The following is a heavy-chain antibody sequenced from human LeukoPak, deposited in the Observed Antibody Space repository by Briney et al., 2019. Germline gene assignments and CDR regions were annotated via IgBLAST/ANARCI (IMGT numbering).Heavy chain of an antibody. D-gene: IGHD3-10*01. J-gene: IGHJ4*02. CDR1: GFTFSSYG. Sequence: GGSLRLSCAASGFTFSSYGMHWVRQAPGKGLEWVAFIRYDGSNTYFADSVKGRFTLSRDNSKNTLYLQMNSLRTEDTAVYYCARDGRDVLLWFGELCFDYWGQGTLVTVSS. CDR3: ARDGRDVLLWFGELCFDY. CDR2: IRYDGSNT. V-gene: IGHV3-30*02.